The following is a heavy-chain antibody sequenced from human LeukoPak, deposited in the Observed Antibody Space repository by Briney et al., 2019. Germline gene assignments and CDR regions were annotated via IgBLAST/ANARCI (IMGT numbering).Heavy chain of an antibody. CDR3: ARQGIAAAGKPLDY. J-gene: IGHJ4*02. CDR1: GFTFSSYA. D-gene: IGHD6-13*01. CDR2: ISSNGGST. Sequence: PGGSLRLSCAASGFTFSSYAMHWVRQAPGKGLEYVSAISSNGGSTYYANSVKGRFTISRDNSKNTLYLQMGSLRAEDMAVYYCARQGIAAAGKPLDYWGQGTLVTVSS. V-gene: IGHV3-64*01.